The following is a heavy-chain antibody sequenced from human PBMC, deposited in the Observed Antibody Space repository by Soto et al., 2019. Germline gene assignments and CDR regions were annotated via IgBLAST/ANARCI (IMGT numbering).Heavy chain of an antibody. D-gene: IGHD4-17*01. CDR3: PRDLHYGDPPYDYYVMDV. Sequence: RGSLRLSCAASGFTFSSYAMHWVRQAPGKGLEWVAVISYDGSNKYYAVSVKGRFTISRDNSKNTLYLQLNSLRAEDTAVYYCPRDLHYGDPPYDYYVMDVWGQGTTVTVSS. CDR2: ISYDGSNK. J-gene: IGHJ6*02. CDR1: GFTFSSYA. V-gene: IGHV3-30-3*01.